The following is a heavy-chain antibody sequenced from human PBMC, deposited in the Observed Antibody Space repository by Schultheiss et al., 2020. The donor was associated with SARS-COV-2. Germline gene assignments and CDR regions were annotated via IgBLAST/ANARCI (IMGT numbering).Heavy chain of an antibody. Sequence: SETLSLTCAVYGGSFSGYYWSWIRQPAGKGLEWIGRIYTSGSTNYNPSLKSRVTMSVDTSKNQFSLKLSSVTAADTAVYYCARAYSSSYYYYYMDVWGKGTTVTVSS. D-gene: IGHD6-6*01. J-gene: IGHJ6*03. CDR3: ARAYSSSYYYYYMDV. CDR2: IYTSGST. CDR1: GGSFSGYY. V-gene: IGHV4-59*10.